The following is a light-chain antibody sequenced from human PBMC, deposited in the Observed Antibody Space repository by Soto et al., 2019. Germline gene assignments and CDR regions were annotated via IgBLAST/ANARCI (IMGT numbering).Light chain of an antibody. V-gene: IGLV2-11*01. CDR3: SSYTSSNTPYV. Sequence: QSALTQPRSVSGSPGQSVTISCTGTSSDVGRYEYVSWYQQHPGKAPKLIIYDVTERPAGVSNRFSGSKSGNTASLTISGLQAEDEADYYCSSYTSSNTPYVFGTGTKVTVL. J-gene: IGLJ1*01. CDR1: SSDVGRYEY. CDR2: DVT.